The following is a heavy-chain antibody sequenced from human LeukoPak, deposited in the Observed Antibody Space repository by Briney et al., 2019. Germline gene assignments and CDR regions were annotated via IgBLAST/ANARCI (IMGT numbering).Heavy chain of an antibody. CDR2: ISYSERT. CDR1: GGSISSYF. D-gene: IGHD2-2*01. CDR3: ATTSYYVSDY. J-gene: IGHJ4*02. V-gene: IGHV4-59*04. Sequence: PSETLSLTCTVSGGSISSYFWSWIRQPPGKGLEWIGCISYSERTYYNPSLKSRVTISEDTSKNQFSLKLCSVTAADTAVYYCATTSYYVSDYWGQGTLVGVTS.